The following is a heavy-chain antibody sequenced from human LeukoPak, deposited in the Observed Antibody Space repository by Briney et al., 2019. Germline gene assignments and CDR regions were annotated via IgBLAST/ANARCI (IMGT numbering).Heavy chain of an antibody. CDR2: IYHSGRA. CDR3: ASSDGLPPRSDSSYDVFDY. V-gene: IGHV4-4*02. D-gene: IGHD5-12*01. Sequence: PSETLSLTCAVSGASILSGNWWSWVRQPPGKGLEWIGEIYHSGRANYNPSLKSRVTISLDKSKNQFSLNLSSVTAADTALYYCASSDGLPPRSDSSYDVFDYWGQGTLVTVSS. J-gene: IGHJ4*02. CDR1: GASILSGNW.